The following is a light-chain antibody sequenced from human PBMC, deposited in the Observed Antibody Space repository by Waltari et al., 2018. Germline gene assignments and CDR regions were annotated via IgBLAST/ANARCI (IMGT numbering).Light chain of an antibody. CDR1: SSDIGGYNY. V-gene: IGLV2-14*01. Sequence: QSALTQPASVSGSPGQSITISCTGTSSDIGGYNYVSWYQQHPGKAPKLMIYDVAKWPSGVSNRFSGSKSGNTASLTISGLQAEDEADYYCTSYTTNNTVVFGGGTKVTVL. CDR2: DVA. J-gene: IGLJ2*01. CDR3: TSYTTNNTVV.